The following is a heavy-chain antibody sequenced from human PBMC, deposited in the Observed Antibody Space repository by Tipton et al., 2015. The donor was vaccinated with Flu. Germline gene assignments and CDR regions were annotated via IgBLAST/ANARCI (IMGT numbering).Heavy chain of an antibody. D-gene: IGHD2-15*01. Sequence: SLRLSCAASGFTFSDYYMSWIRQAPGKGLEWVSYISSSGSTIYYADSVKGRFTISRDNAKNSLYLQMNSLRAEDTAVYYCARDAYSCSCGSGYSPYYFDSWGQGTLVTVSS. J-gene: IGHJ4*02. CDR2: ISSSGSTI. V-gene: IGHV3-11*01. CDR3: ARDAYSCSCGSGYSPYYFDS. CDR1: GFTFSDYY.